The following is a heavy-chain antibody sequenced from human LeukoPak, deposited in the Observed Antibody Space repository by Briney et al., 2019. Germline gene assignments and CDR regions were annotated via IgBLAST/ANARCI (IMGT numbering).Heavy chain of an antibody. D-gene: IGHD2-8*01. V-gene: IGHV4-59*05. J-gene: IGHJ6*04. CDR3: ARLYCTSSRCPLGTMGV. CDR2: FYYSGST. Sequence: SETLFLTCTVSGGSISSYYWSWIRQPPGKGLEWITSFYYSGSTFYNPSLKSRVTISVDTSKNEFSLKLSSVAAADTAVYYCARLYCTSSRCPLGTMGVWGKGTMVTVSS. CDR1: GGSISSYY.